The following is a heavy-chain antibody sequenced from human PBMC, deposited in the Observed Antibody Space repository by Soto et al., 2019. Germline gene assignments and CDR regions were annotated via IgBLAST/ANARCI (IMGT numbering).Heavy chain of an antibody. D-gene: IGHD1-26*01. CDR1: AFVFNSYA. CDR3: VRDFHSGSYFFDY. CDR2: ISTDGSNK. J-gene: IGHJ4*02. V-gene: IGHV3-30-3*01. Sequence: QPGGSLRLSCAASAFVFNSYAMHWVRQTPAQGLEWVAVISTDGSNKFYADSVKGRFNISRDNSKNTLYLEMTSLREEDTAMYYCVRDFHSGSYFFDYWGQGTLVTVSS.